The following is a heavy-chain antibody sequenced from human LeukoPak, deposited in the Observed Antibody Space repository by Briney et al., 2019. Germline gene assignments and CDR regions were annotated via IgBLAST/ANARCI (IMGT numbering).Heavy chain of an antibody. D-gene: IGHD3-22*01. J-gene: IGHJ4*02. CDR1: GFTFSSYG. Sequence: GGSLRLSCAASGFTFSSYGMHWVRQAPGKGLEWVAVISYDGSNKYYADSVKGRFTISRDNSKNTLYLQMNSLRAEDTAAYYCAKGGYYDSSGSDYWGQGTLATVSS. CDR3: AKGGYYDSSGSDY. V-gene: IGHV3-30*18. CDR2: ISYDGSNK.